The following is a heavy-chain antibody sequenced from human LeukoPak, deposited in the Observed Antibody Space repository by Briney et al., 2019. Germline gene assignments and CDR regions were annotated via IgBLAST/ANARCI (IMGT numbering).Heavy chain of an antibody. J-gene: IGHJ4*02. CDR3: TKFDYAAFEY. CDR1: GYTFSNAW. V-gene: IGHV3-15*01. Sequence: GGSLRLSCAASGYTFSNAWMSWVRQAPGKGLEWVGRVKSKTNGGTTDYAAPVKGRFTISRDDSKNTLYLQMNSLKTEDTAVYYCTKFDYAAFEYWGQGALVTVSS. CDR2: VKSKTNGGTT. D-gene: IGHD4-17*01.